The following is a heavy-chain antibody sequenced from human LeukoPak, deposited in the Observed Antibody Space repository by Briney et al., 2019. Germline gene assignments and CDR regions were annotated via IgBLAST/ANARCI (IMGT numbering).Heavy chain of an antibody. D-gene: IGHD5-12*01. CDR3: TTSSGGYDHLLDY. J-gene: IGHJ4*02. Sequence: XGRIKSKTDGETIDYAAPVKGRFTVSRDDSKNTLYLQMNNLKSEDTAVYYCTTSSGGYDHLLDYWGQGTLVTVSS. V-gene: IGHV3-15*01. CDR2: IKSKTDGETI.